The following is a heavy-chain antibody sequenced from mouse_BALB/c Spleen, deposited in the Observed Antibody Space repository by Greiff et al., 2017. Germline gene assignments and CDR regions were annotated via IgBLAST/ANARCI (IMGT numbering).Heavy chain of an antibody. J-gene: IGHJ2*01. CDR2: IDPSDSYT. Sequence: VQLQQPGAELVKPGASVKMSCKASGYTFTSYWMHWVKQRPGQGLEWIGVIDPSDSYTSYNQKFKGKATLTVDTSSSTAYMQLSSLTSEDSAVYYCTREDWDYWGQGTTLTVSS. D-gene: IGHD4-1*01. CDR1: GYTFTSYW. V-gene: IGHV1S127*01. CDR3: TREDWDY.